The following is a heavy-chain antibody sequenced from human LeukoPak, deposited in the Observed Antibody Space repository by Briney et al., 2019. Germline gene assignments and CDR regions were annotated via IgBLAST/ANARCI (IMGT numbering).Heavy chain of an antibody. CDR1: GDSISSGTYY. CDR3: ARRERRLNPLNHGNFDY. Sequence: SETLSLTCTVSGDSISSGTYYWSWIRQPAGKGLEWIGEINHSGSTNYNPSLKSRVTISVDTSKNQFSLKLSSVTAADTAVYYCARRERRLNPLNHGNFDYWGQGTLVTVSS. CDR2: INHSGST. V-gene: IGHV4-61*10. J-gene: IGHJ4*02. D-gene: IGHD1-14*01.